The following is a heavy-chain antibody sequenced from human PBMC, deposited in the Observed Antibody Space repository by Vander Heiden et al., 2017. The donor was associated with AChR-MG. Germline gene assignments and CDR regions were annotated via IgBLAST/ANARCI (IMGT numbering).Heavy chain of an antibody. CDR2: INPNSGGT. J-gene: IGHJ4*02. V-gene: IGHV1-2*02. CDR3: ARDPIGFRGLTTVTTPVDY. Sequence: QVQLVQSGAEVKKPGASVKVSCKASGYTFTGYYMHWVRQAPGQGLEWMGWINPNSGGTNYAQKFQGRVTMTRDTSISTAYMELSRLRSDDTAVYYCARDPIGFRGLTTVTTPVDYWGQGTLVTVSS. D-gene: IGHD4-17*01. CDR1: GYTFTGYY.